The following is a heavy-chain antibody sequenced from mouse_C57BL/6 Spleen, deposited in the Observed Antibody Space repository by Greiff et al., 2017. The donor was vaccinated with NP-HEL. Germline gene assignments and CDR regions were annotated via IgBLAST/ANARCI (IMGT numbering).Heavy chain of an antibody. CDR2: IYPGDGDT. J-gene: IGHJ1*03. CDR3: ARGLYYGSRGYFDV. V-gene: IGHV1-82*01. D-gene: IGHD1-1*01. CDR1: GYAFSSSW. Sequence: QVQLQQSGPELVKPGASVKISCKASGYAFSSSWMNWVKQRPGKGLEWIGRIYPGDGDTNYNGKFKGKATLTADKSSSTAYMQLSSLTSEDSAVYFGARGLYYGSRGYFDVWGTGTTVTVSS.